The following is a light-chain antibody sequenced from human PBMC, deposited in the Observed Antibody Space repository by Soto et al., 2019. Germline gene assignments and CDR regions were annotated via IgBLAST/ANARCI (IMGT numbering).Light chain of an antibody. CDR3: QQAFSFPFT. CDR2: AAS. J-gene: IGKJ3*01. V-gene: IGKV1-12*01. CDR1: QDIRDW. Sequence: DIQMTQSPSSVSAYVGDRVTITCRASQDIRDWIAWYQQKPGKAPKLLISAASSLQSGVPSRFSGSGSGTDFSLTSSSLQSEDFATYYCQQAFSFPFTFGHGTKVDIK.